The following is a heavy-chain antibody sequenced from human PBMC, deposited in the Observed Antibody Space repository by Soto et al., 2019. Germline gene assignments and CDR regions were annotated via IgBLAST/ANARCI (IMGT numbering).Heavy chain of an antibody. V-gene: IGHV4-31*03. CDR3: ARDNSSGWSGGFDY. CDR1: GGSISSGGYY. CDR2: IYYSGST. D-gene: IGHD6-19*01. Sequence: PSETLSLTCTVSGGSISSGGYYWSWIRQHPGKGLEWIGYIYYSGSTYYNPSLKSRVTISVDTSKNQFSLKLSSVTAADTAVYYCARDNSSGWSGGFDYWGQGTLVTVSS. J-gene: IGHJ4*02.